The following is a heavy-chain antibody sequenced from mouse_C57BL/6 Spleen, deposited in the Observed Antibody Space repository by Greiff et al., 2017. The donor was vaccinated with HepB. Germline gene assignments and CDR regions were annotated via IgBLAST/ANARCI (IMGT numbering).Heavy chain of an antibody. D-gene: IGHD2-4*01. CDR1: GYSITSGYY. CDR2: ISYDGSN. V-gene: IGHV3-6*01. CDR3: AREGDDYDREYYFDY. Sequence: DVQLQESGPGLVKPSQSLSLTCSVTGYSITSGYYWNWIRQFPGNKLEWMGYISYDGSNNYNPSLKNRISITRDTSKNQFFLKLNSVTTEDTATYYCAREGDDYDREYYFDYWGQGTTLTVSS. J-gene: IGHJ2*01.